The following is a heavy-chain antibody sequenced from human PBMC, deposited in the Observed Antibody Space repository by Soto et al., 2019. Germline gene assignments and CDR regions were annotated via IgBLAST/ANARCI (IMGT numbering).Heavy chain of an antibody. V-gene: IGHV1-18*04. D-gene: IGHD3-9*01. CDR1: GYTFSNYG. CDR2: ISAYNGNT. Sequence: GSVKVSCKASGYTFSNYGISWVRQAPGQGLEWMGWISAYNGNTNYAQKVQGRVTMTTETSTSTAYMELRSLRSDDTAVYYCARDLYRTGYDSYFEYWGQGTLVTVSS. J-gene: IGHJ4*02. CDR3: ARDLYRTGYDSYFEY.